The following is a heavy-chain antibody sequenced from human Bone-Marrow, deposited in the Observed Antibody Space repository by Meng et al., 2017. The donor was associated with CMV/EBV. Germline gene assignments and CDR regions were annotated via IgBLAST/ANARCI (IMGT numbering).Heavy chain of an antibody. D-gene: IGHD5-18*01. CDR3: ANRRGYGHYFDY. J-gene: IGHJ4*02. Sequence: GESLKISCTASGFTFANYEMNWVRQAPGKGLEWIAYISTSGSTIYYADSVKGRFIISRDDAENSLYLQMNSLRAEDTAVYYCANRRGYGHYFDYWGQGTLVTGSS. V-gene: IGHV3-48*03. CDR1: GFTFANYE. CDR2: ISTSGSTI.